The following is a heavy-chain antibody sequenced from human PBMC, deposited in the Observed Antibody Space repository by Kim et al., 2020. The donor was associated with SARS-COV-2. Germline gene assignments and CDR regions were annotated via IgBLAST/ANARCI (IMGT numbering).Heavy chain of an antibody. J-gene: IGHJ4*02. D-gene: IGHD3-22*01. CDR2: IYYSGST. CDR3: AREWGGNYYDSSGYYYFDY. V-gene: IGHV4-59*01. Sequence: SETLSLTCTVSGGSISSYYWSWIRQPPGKGLEWIGYIYYSGSTNYNPSLKSRVTISVDTSKNQFSLKLSSVTAADTAVYYCAREWGGNYYDSSGYYYFDYWGQGTLVTVSS. CDR1: GGSISSYY.